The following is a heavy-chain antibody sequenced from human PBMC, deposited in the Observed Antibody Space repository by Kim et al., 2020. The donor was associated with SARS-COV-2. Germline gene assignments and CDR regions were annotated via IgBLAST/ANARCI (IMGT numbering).Heavy chain of an antibody. CDR1: GGSFSGYY. Sequence: SETLSLTCAVYGGSFSGYYWSWIRQPPGKGLEWIGEINHSGSTNYNPSLKSRVTISVDTSKNQFSLKLSSVTAADTAVYYCARLGIAVAVDYWGQGTLVTVSS. CDR2: INHSGST. V-gene: IGHV4-34*01. J-gene: IGHJ4*02. CDR3: ARLGIAVAVDY. D-gene: IGHD6-19*01.